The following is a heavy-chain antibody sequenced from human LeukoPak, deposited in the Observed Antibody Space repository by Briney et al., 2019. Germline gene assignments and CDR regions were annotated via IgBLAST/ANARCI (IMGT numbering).Heavy chain of an antibody. CDR3: VRDALEGYYSYYYMDV. CDR1: GVSFSSFQ. D-gene: IGHD1-1*01. Sequence: SETLSLTCTVSGVSFSSFQWSWIRQSPVKGLEWIGNIHMTGRTDYNPSLKSRVTISVDTSKSQFSLLVTSVSAADTAVYYCVRDALEGYYSYYYMDVWGRGTTVTVSS. CDR2: IHMTGRT. J-gene: IGHJ6*03. V-gene: IGHV4-4*09.